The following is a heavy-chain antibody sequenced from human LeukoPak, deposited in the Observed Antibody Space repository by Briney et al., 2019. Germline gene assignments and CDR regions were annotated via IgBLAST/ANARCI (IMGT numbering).Heavy chain of an antibody. Sequence: SETLSLTCTVSGGSISSSSYYWGWIRQPPGKGLEWIGSIYYSGSTYYNPSLKSRVTIFVDMSKNQFSLKLNSVTAADTAVYYCARLRGYEILTTYPHHYHYYMDVWGKGTTVTISS. CDR1: GGSISSSSYY. CDR3: ARLRGYEILTTYPHHYHYYMDV. J-gene: IGHJ6*03. V-gene: IGHV4-39*01. D-gene: IGHD3-9*01. CDR2: IYYSGST.